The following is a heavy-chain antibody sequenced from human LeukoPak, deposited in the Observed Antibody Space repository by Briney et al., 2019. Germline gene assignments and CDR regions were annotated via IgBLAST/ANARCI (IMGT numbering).Heavy chain of an antibody. CDR2: ISSSSSTI. D-gene: IGHD2-15*01. Sequence: TGGSLRLSCAASGFTFSSYSMNWVRQAPGKGLEWVSYISSSSSTIYYADSVKGRFTISRDNAKNTQYLQMGSLRAEDMAVYYCARAIWGSSDAFDIWGQGTMVTVSS. CDR3: ARAIWGSSDAFDI. CDR1: GFTFSSYS. J-gene: IGHJ3*02. V-gene: IGHV3-48*04.